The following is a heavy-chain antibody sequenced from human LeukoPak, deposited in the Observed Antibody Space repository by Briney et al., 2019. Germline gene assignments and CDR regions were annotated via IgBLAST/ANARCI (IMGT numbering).Heavy chain of an antibody. CDR1: GYTFTDYL. V-gene: IGHV1-2*02. D-gene: IGHD1-26*01. J-gene: IGHJ4*02. CDR3: VTNDVGLHTGLGY. Sequence: ASVKVSCKASGYTFTDYLLHWVRQAPGQGLEWMGWIDTKSGATKFAQKFQARVTMTSDTSITTAYMDLSSLTSDDTAVYYCVTNDVGLHTGLGYWGQGTLATVSS. CDR2: IDTKSGAT.